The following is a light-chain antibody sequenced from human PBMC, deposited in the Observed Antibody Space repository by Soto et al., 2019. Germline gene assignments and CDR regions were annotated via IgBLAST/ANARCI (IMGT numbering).Light chain of an antibody. Sequence: EIVLTQSPGTLSLSPGERATLSCRASQSVSSSYLAWYQQKPGQAPRLLIYGASSRATGIPDRFSGSGSGTDFTLTISRLEPEDFAVYYCQQWRTFGPGTKVEIK. CDR1: QSVSSSY. CDR2: GAS. CDR3: QQWRT. V-gene: IGKV3-20*01. J-gene: IGKJ1*01.